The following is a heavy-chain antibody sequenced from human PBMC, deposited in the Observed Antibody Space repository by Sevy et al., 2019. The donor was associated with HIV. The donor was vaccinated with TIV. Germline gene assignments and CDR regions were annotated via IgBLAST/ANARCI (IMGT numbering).Heavy chain of an antibody. V-gene: IGHV3-49*03. CDR1: GFNFGDYA. J-gene: IGHJ6*02. CDR3: ARVRGTISPYYYFGMDV. CDR2: IRSKTYGGTT. D-gene: IGHD3-16*01. Sequence: SLRLSCTASGFNFGDYAMSWCRQAPGKGLEWIGFIRSKTYGGTTEYAASVKGRFTISRDDSNSMASLQMNSLKTEDTAVYYCARVRGTISPYYYFGMDVWGQGTTVTVSS.